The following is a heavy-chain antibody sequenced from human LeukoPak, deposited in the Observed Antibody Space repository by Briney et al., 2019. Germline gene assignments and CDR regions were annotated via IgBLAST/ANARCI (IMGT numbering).Heavy chain of an antibody. CDR2: INPNGGGT. V-gene: IGHV1-2*02. Sequence: ASVNLSCKASGYTFIGYYMRWVRQAPGQGLEWMGWINPNGGGTNYAQKFQGRFTMTRDTSISTAYMDLSRLRSDDTAVYYCARAPPGTTWTIFDYWGEGSLVTVSS. CDR1: GYTFIGYY. J-gene: IGHJ4*02. CDR3: ARAPPGTTWTIFDY. D-gene: IGHD1-7*01.